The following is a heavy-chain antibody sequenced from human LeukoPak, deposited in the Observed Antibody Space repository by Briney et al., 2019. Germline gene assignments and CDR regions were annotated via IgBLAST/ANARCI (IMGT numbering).Heavy chain of an antibody. CDR3: ARGDRLGGTQYFFDS. D-gene: IGHD1-14*01. J-gene: IGHJ4*02. Sequence: GGSLRLSCAASGFIFSEYDLHWVRQAPGKGLEWVAVISYDGRNKFYADSVKGRFTISRDTANKTLSLQMNSLRNEDTSVYHCARGDRLGGTQYFFDSWGQGTLVTVSS. CDR2: ISYDGRNK. V-gene: IGHV3-30*03. CDR1: GFIFSEYD.